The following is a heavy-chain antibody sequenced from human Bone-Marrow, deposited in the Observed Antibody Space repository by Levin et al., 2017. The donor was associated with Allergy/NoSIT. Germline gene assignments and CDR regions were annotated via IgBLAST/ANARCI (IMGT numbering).Heavy chain of an antibody. Sequence: GGSLRLSCAASGFTFSSYSMNWVRQAPGKGLEWVSYISSSSSTIYYADSVKGRFTISRDNAKNSLYLQMNSLRAEDTAVYYCASLGSENNFDYWGQGTLVTVSS. CDR2: ISSSSSTI. J-gene: IGHJ4*02. CDR1: GFTFSSYS. D-gene: IGHD3-10*02. CDR3: ASLGSENNFDY. V-gene: IGHV3-48*04.